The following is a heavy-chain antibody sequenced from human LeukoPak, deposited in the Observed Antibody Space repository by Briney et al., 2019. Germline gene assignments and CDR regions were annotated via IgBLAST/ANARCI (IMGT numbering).Heavy chain of an antibody. CDR1: GYTFTSYG. V-gene: IGHV1-18*01. D-gene: IGHD6-13*01. Sequence: GASVKVSCKASGYTFTSYGISWVRQAPGQGLEWMGWISAYNGNTNYARKLQGRVTMTTDTSTSTAYMELRSLRSDDTAVYYCARAKDSSSWFGSTWFDPWGQGTLVTVSS. CDR2: ISAYNGNT. CDR3: ARAKDSSSWFGSTWFDP. J-gene: IGHJ5*02.